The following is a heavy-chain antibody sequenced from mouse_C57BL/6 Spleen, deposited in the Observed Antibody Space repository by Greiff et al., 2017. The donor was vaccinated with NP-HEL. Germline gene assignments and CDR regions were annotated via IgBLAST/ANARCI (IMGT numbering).Heavy chain of an antibody. V-gene: IGHV5-17*01. D-gene: IGHD1-1*01. Sequence: EVKFVESGGGLVKPGGSLKLSCAASGFTFSDYGMHWVRQSPEKGLEWVAYISSGSSTIYYADTVKGRFTITRDNAKNTIFLQLTSLRSEDTAMYYCASSSRYAMEYWGHGTSVTVSS. CDR1: GFTFSDYG. CDR3: ASSSRYAMEY. J-gene: IGHJ4*01. CDR2: ISSGSSTI.